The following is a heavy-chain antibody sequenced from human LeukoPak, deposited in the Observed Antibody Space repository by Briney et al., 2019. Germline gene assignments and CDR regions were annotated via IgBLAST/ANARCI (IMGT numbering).Heavy chain of an antibody. V-gene: IGHV3-15*01. CDR3: AKDGSKDSIAVADTYFDY. D-gene: IGHD6-19*01. Sequence: GGSLRLSCAASGFTFSSYAMNWVRQAPGKGLEWVGRIKSKTDGGTTDYAAPVKGRFTISRDDSKNTLYLQMNSLRAEDTAVYYCAKDGSKDSIAVADTYFDYWGQGTLVTVSS. CDR1: GFTFSSYA. J-gene: IGHJ4*02. CDR2: IKSKTDGGTT.